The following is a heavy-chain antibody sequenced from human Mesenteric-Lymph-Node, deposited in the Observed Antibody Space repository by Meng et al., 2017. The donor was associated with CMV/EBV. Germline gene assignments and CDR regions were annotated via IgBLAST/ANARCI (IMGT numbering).Heavy chain of an antibody. D-gene: IGHD3-3*01. V-gene: IGHV3-30*19. CDR1: GFALIAYG. CDR2: TSYDGSNK. Sequence: GGSLRLSCAASGFALIAYGMHWVRQAPGKGLEWVAVTSYDGSNKYYADSVKGRFTISRDNSKNKLYLQMNSLRAEDTAVYYCARDGAVLRFLEWLLDFDYWGQGTLVTVSS. CDR3: ARDGAVLRFLEWLLDFDY. J-gene: IGHJ4*02.